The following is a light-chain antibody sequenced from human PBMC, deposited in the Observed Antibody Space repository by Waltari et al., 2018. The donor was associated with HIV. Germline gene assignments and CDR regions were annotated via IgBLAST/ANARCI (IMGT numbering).Light chain of an antibody. CDR3: GTWDSSLSVGL. Sequence: QFVLTQAPSVSAAPGQNVTISCSASSSTYGNNHVPWYQHFPGTAPQLIIYDISKRPSGIPDRFSGSKSGTSSTLAIAGLQTGDEADYYCGTWDSSLSVGLFGGGTKVTVL. CDR1: SSTYGNNH. J-gene: IGLJ3*02. V-gene: IGLV1-51*01. CDR2: DIS.